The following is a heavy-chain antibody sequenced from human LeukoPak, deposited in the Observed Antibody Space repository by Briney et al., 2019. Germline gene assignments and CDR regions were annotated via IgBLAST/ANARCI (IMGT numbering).Heavy chain of an antibody. CDR2: IIGSGGST. D-gene: IGHD3-22*01. CDR1: GFTFSNAW. V-gene: IGHV3-23*01. Sequence: GGSLRLSCAASGFTFSNAWMSWVRQAPGKGLEWVSGIIGSGGSTFYADSVKGHFTISRDNSKNTVHLQMNSLRAEDTAVYYCAKRDSSGYHYFDYWGQGTLVTVSS. CDR3: AKRDSSGYHYFDY. J-gene: IGHJ4*02.